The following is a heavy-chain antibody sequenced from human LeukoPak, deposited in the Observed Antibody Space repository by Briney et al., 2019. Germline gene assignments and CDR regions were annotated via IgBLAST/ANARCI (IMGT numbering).Heavy chain of an antibody. CDR2: IWYDANNK. J-gene: IGHJ6*02. CDR3: ARDSQVLWSGTYYYNYGMDV. CDR1: GFTFSSYG. Sequence: GGSLRLSCAASGFTFSSYGMHWVRQAPGKGLEWVAVIWYDANNKYYADSVKGRFTISRDNSKNTLYLQMNSLRAEDTAVYYCARDSQVLWSGTYYYNYGMDVWGQGTTVTVSS. D-gene: IGHD1-1*01. V-gene: IGHV3-33*01.